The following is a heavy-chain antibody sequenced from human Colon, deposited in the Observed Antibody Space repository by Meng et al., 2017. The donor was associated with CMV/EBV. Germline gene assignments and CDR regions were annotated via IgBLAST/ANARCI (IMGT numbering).Heavy chain of an antibody. Sequence: ASVKVSCKASGYTFTGYYMHWVRQAPGQGLEWMGWINPNSGGTNYAQKFQGRVTMTRDTSISTAYMELSRLRSDDTAVYYCARDLRIVGAIRVGLADYWGQGTLVTVSS. CDR3: ARDLRIVGAIRVGLADY. D-gene: IGHD1-26*01. CDR1: GYTFTGYY. J-gene: IGHJ4*02. V-gene: IGHV1-2*02. CDR2: INPNSGGT.